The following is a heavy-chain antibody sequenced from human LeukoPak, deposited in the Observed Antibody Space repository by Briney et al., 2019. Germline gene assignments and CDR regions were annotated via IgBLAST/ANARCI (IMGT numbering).Heavy chain of an antibody. CDR2: INPNSGGT. V-gene: IGHV1-2*04. CDR1: GYTFTGYY. J-gene: IGHJ6*03. CDR3: ARDIAESNYYYYYYMDV. Sequence: ASVKVSCKASGYTFTGYYMHWVRQAPGQGLEWMGWINPNSGGTNYAQKFQGWVTMTRDTSISTAYMELSRLRSDDTAVYYCARDIAESNYYYYYYMDVWGKGTTVTVSS. D-gene: IGHD6-13*01.